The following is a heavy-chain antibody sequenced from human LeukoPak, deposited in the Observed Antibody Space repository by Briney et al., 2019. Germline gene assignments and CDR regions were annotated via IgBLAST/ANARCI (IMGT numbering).Heavy chain of an antibody. D-gene: IGHD3-10*02. J-gene: IGHJ6*04. CDR2: ISRSGSNI. CDR3: AELGITMIGGV. V-gene: IGHV3-48*03. CDR1: GFTFSSYE. Sequence: GGSLRLSCAASGFTFSSYEMNWVRQAPGKGLEWVSYISRSGSNIYYADSVKGRFTISRDNAENSLYLQMNSLRAEDTAVYYCAELGITMIGGVWGKGTTVTISS.